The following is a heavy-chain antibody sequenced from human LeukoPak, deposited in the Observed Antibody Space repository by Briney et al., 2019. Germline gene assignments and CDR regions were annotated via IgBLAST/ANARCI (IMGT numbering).Heavy chain of an antibody. Sequence: ASVKVSCKTSGYTFSDYYIHWARQAPGQGFEWMGIINPNGGTTNYAQKFEGRVTMTGDKSTSTVFMELSSLRSEDTAVCYCVRDEIVGTSLPHDVWGQGTLVTVSS. J-gene: IGHJ4*02. V-gene: IGHV1-46*01. D-gene: IGHD1-26*01. CDR3: VRDEIVGTSLPHDV. CDR2: INPNGGTT. CDR1: GYTFSDYY.